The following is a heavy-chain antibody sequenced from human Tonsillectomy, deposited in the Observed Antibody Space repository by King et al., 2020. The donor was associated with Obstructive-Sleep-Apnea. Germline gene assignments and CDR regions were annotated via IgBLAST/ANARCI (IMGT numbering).Heavy chain of an antibody. J-gene: IGHJ4*02. CDR2: ISNDGSNK. D-gene: IGHD1-26*01. CDR1: GFTFSTYG. V-gene: IGHV3-30*03. CDR3: ATAGGSYSLMGLSYYFDY. Sequence: HVQLVESGGGVVQPGRSLRLSCAASGFTFSTYGIHWVRPAPGKGLDCVAVISNDGSNKCYADSVKGRFTISKDNSKNTLYLQMKSLRAEDTAGYYCATAGGSYSLMGLSYYFDYWGRGPLVTVSS.